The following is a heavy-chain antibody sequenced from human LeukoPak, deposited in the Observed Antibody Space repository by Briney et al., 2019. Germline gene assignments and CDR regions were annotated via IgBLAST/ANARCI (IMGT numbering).Heavy chain of an antibody. CDR2: ISSSSSYI. J-gene: IGHJ6*03. CDR1: GFTFSSYS. V-gene: IGHV3-21*01. CDR3: ARDGEASGTYFLEDFDYYYMDV. Sequence: GGSLRLSCAASGFTFSSYSMNWVRQAPGKGLEWVSSISSSSSYIYYADSVKGRFIISRDNAKSSLYLQMNSLRAEDTAVYYCARDGEASGTYFLEDFDYYYMDVWGKGTTVTVSS. D-gene: IGHD3-10*01.